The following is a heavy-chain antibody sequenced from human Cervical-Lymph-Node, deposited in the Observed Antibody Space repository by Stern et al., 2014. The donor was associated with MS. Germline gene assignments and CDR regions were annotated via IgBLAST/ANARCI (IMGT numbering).Heavy chain of an antibody. J-gene: IGHJ6*02. CDR1: GFTLNSYW. Sequence: VQLGQSGGGLVQPGGSLRLSCVASGFTLNSYWMTWVRQAPGKGLEWVANIKQDGSKKYYVDSVKGRFTISRDNAKNSLSLQMNSLRAEDTAVYYCARDPYYGMDVWGQGTTVTVSS. V-gene: IGHV3-7*01. CDR3: ARDPYYGMDV. CDR2: IKQDGSKK.